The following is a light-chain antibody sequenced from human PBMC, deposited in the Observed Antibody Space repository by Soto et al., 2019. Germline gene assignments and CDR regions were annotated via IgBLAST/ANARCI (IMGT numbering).Light chain of an antibody. J-gene: IGKJ1*01. Sequence: IQLTQSPSSLSASVGDRVTITCRASQGISSYLAWYQQKPGKAPKLLIYAASTLQSGVPSRFSGSGSGTDFTLTISSLQPEDFATYYCQKSYSSPPGTFGQGTKVDIK. V-gene: IGKV1-39*01. CDR2: AAS. CDR1: QGISSY. CDR3: QKSYSSPPGT.